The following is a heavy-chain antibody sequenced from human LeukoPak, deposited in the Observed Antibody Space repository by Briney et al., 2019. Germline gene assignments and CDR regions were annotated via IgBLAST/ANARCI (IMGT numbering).Heavy chain of an antibody. CDR1: GFTVSSDS. V-gene: IGHV3-53*01. CDR3: AELGITMIGGV. CDR2: IYSAGST. J-gene: IGHJ6*04. D-gene: IGHD3-10*02. Sequence: GGSLRLSCTVSGFTVSSDSMSWVRQAPGKGLEWVSFIYSAGSTHYSDSVKGRFTISRDNAKNSLYLQMNSLRAEDTAVYYCAELGITMIGGVWGKGTTVTVSS.